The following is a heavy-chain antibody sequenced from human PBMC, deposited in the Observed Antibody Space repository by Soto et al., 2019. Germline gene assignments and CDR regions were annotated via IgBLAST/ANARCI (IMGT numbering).Heavy chain of an antibody. J-gene: IGHJ4*02. CDR3: AKDAETTFGPYYFHY. D-gene: IGHD4-17*01. V-gene: IGHV3-30*18. Sequence: QVQLVESGGGVVQPGRSLRLSCAVSGFTFSNYGMYWVRQAPGKGLEWVAVISYDGTNKFYADPVTGRFTISRDNSKNTLYLQMNSLRSEDTAVYYCAKDAETTFGPYYFHYWGQGTLVTVSS. CDR1: GFTFSNYG. CDR2: ISYDGTNK.